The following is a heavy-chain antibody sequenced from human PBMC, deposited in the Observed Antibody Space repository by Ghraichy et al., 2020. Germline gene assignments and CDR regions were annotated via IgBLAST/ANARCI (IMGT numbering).Heavy chain of an antibody. J-gene: IGHJ5*02. CDR3: ARSVSAKNSNWFDP. Sequence: SQTLSLTCTVSGGSISSSSYYWGWIRQPPGKGLEWIGSIYYSGSTYYNPSLKSRVTISVDTSKNQFSLKLSSVTAADTAVYYCARSVSAKNSNWFDPWGQGTLVTVSS. V-gene: IGHV4-39*01. CDR2: IYYSGST. D-gene: IGHD4-23*01. CDR1: GGSISSSSYY.